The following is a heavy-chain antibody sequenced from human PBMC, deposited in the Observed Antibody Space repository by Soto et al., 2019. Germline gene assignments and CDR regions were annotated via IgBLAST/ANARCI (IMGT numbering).Heavy chain of an antibody. CDR1: GGTFSSYT. CDR2: IIPILGIA. V-gene: IGHV1-69*02. CDR3: ARVSGYSGYDDAYYYYGMDV. Sequence: QVQLVQSGAEVKKPGSSVKVSCKASGGTFSSYTISWVRQAPGQGLEWMGRIIPILGIANYAQKFQGRVTITADKSTSTAYMELSSLRSEDTAVYYCARVSGYSGYDDAYYYYGMDVWGQGTTVTVSS. D-gene: IGHD5-12*01. J-gene: IGHJ6*02.